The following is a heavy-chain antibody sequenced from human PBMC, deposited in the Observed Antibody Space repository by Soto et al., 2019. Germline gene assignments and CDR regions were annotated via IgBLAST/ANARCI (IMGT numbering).Heavy chain of an antibody. CDR1: GGSISSYY. J-gene: IGHJ3*02. CDR2: IYYSGST. V-gene: IGHV4-59*08. Sequence: PSETLSLTCTVSGGSISSYYWSWIRQPPGKGLEWIGYIYYSGSTNYNPSLKSRVTISVDTSKNQFSLKLSSVTAADTAVYYCARHYHWTGYDFWSGYLDAFDIWGQGTMVTVSS. D-gene: IGHD3-3*01. CDR3: ARHYHWTGYDFWSGYLDAFDI.